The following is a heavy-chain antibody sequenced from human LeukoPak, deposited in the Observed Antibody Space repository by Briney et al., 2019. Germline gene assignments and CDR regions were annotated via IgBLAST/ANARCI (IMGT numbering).Heavy chain of an antibody. V-gene: IGHV1-69*06. D-gene: IGHD2-2*01. CDR2: IIPIFGTA. Sequence: SVKVSCKASGGTFSSYAISWVRQAPGQGLEWMGRIIPIFGTANYAQKFQGRVTITADKSTSTAYMQLSSLRSEDTAVYYCARVVYCSSTSCYNWFDPWGQGTLVTVSS. J-gene: IGHJ5*02. CDR3: ARVVYCSSTSCYNWFDP. CDR1: GGTFSSYA.